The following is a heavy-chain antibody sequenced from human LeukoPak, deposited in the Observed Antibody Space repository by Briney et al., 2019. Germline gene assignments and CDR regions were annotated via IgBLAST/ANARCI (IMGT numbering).Heavy chain of an antibody. Sequence: KSGGSLRLSCAASGFTFSDYSMNWVRQAPGKGPEWLSSISGTRNFIYYADSVKGRFTMTRDNAKNSLYLQMNSLRAEDTAVYYCARDGGISRYYYYYMDVWGKGTTVTASS. J-gene: IGHJ6*03. D-gene: IGHD3-10*01. CDR2: ISGTRNFI. CDR3: ARDGGISRYYYYYMDV. V-gene: IGHV3-21*06. CDR1: GFTFSDYS.